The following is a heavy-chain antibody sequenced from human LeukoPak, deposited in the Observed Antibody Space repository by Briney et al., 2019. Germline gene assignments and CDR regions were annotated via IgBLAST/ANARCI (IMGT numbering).Heavy chain of an antibody. CDR3: ARGYGSGTYYFSNEYYFDY. CDR1: GASISGYY. D-gene: IGHD3-10*01. Sequence: SETLSLTCTVSGASISGYYWSWIRQPPGEGLEWIGYIYYSGSTNYYPSLRSRVTISVDTSKNQFSLMLSSVTAADTAVYYCARGYGSGTYYFSNEYYFDYWGQGTLVTVSS. J-gene: IGHJ4*02. CDR2: IYYSGST. V-gene: IGHV4-59*01.